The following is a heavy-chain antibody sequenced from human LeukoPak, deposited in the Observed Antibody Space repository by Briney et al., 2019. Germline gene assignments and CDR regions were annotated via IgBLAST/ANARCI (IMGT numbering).Heavy chain of an antibody. CDR1: GFTFSSYA. Sequence: GGSLRLSCAASGFTFSSYAMSWVRQAPGKGLEWVSSISTLSTYAHYADSVKGRFTISRDNAKNSLYLQMNSLRAEDTAVYYCARAPDRIPGGSYFDYWGQGTLVTVSS. CDR2: ISTLSTYA. CDR3: ARAPDRIPGGSYFDY. J-gene: IGHJ4*02. V-gene: IGHV3-21*01. D-gene: IGHD3-16*01.